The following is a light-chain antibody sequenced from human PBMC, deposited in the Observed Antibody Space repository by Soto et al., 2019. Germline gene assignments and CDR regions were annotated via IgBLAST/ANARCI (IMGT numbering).Light chain of an antibody. CDR3: SSYTSSSTVV. V-gene: IGLV2-14*01. CDR1: SSDVGGYNY. CDR2: DVS. J-gene: IGLJ2*01. Sequence: QSALTQPASVSGSPGQSITISCTGTSSDVGGYNYVSWYQQHPGKVPKLMIYDVSNRPSGVSNRFSGSKSGNTASLTISGLQAEDEADYYCSSYTSSSTVVFGGGTKLTAL.